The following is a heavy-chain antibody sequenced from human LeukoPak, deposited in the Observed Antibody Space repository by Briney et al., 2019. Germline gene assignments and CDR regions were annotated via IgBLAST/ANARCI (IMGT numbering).Heavy chain of an antibody. CDR2: IKQDGSEK. Sequence: GGSLRLSCAASGFTFSSCWMSWVRQAPGKGLEWVANIKQDGSEKYYVDSVKGRFTISRDNAKNSLYLQMNSLRAEDTAVYYCARVNNFWSGNYYMDVWGKGTTVTVSS. CDR3: ARVNNFWSGNYYMDV. D-gene: IGHD3-3*01. V-gene: IGHV3-7*01. J-gene: IGHJ6*03. CDR1: GFTFSSCW.